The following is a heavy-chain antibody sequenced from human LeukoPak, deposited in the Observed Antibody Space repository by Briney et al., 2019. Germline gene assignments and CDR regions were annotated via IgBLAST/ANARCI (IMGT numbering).Heavy chain of an antibody. CDR3: ATQPITFGGVF. D-gene: IGHD3-16*01. CDR1: GFTFTTYG. J-gene: IGHJ4*02. V-gene: IGHV3-30*02. CDR2: IRYDGSNK. Sequence: GALRLSCSASGFTFTTYGMNWVRQAPGKGLEWVAFIRYDGSNKYYADSVKGRFTISRDNSKNTLYLQMNSLRAEDTAVYYCATQPITFGGVFWGQGTLVIVSS.